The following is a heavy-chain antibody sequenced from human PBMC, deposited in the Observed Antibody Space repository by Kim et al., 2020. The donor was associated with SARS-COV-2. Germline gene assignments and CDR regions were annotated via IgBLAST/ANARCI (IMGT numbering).Heavy chain of an antibody. CDR3: AALDTAHVPGGI. J-gene: IGHJ4*02. CDR1: GFSLGNDW. Sequence: GGSLRLSCVVSGFSLGNDWMSWVRQAPGKGLEWVAMKKGGGSEEYYVDSVKGRFTMSRDNAKNSLYLQMSSLRTEDTAIYYCAALDTAHVPGGIWGQGTLVSVSS. D-gene: IGHD3-10*02. V-gene: IGHV3-7*01. CDR2: KKGGGSEE.